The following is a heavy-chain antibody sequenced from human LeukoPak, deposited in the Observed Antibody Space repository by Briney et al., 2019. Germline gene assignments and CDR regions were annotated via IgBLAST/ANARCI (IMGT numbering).Heavy chain of an antibody. CDR3: ARGSHHTYYDFWSGDYGMDV. V-gene: IGHV1-2*02. CDR1: GYTFTGYY. CDR2: INPNSGGT. J-gene: IGHJ6*02. D-gene: IGHD3-3*01. Sequence: ASVNVSCKASGYTFTGYYMHWVRQAPGQGLEWMGWINPNSGGTNYAQKFQGRVTMTRDTSISTAYMELSRLRSDDTAVYYCARGSHHTYYDFWSGDYGMDVWGQGTTVTVSS.